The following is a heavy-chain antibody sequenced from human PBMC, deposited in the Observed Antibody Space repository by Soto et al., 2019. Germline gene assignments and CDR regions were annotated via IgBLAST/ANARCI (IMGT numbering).Heavy chain of an antibody. V-gene: IGHV1-24*01. CDR2: FDPEDGET. CDR1: GYTLTELS. Sequence: QVQLVQSGAEVKKPGASVKVSCKVSGYTLTELSMHWVRQAPGKGLEWMGGFDPEDGETIYAQKFQGRVTMNEDTSTDTAYMELSSLRSEDTAVYYCATNVIVGASAFDIWGQGTMVTGSS. D-gene: IGHD1-26*01. CDR3: ATNVIVGASAFDI. J-gene: IGHJ3*02.